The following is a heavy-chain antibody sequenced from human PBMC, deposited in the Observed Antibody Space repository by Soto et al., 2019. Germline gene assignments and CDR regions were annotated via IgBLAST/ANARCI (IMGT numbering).Heavy chain of an antibody. CDR1: GDNFTDYA. CDR3: AVVFYYYGSGSDS. D-gene: IGHD3-10*01. V-gene: IGHV1-3*01. J-gene: IGHJ5*02. Sequence: QVQLVQSGAEVKKPGASVKVPCKASGDNFTDYALHWVRQAPGQGLEWMGWINPDNSNTKYSQKFQGRVTISSDTSANTAYMELRSLTSEDTAVYYCAVVFYYYGSGSDSWGQGTLVIASS. CDR2: INPDNSNT.